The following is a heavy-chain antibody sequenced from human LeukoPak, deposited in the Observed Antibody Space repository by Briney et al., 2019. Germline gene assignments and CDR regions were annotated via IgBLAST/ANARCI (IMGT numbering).Heavy chain of an antibody. D-gene: IGHD3-10*01. Sequence: GGSLRLSCAASGFTFSDYYMSWIRQAPGKGLEWVSYISSSGSTIYYADSVKGRFTISRDNAKNSLYLQMNSLRAKDTAVYYCARDRVPYYYYMDVWGKGTTVTVSS. V-gene: IGHV3-11*01. CDR2: ISSSGSTI. CDR3: ARDRVPYYYYMDV. CDR1: GFTFSDYY. J-gene: IGHJ6*03.